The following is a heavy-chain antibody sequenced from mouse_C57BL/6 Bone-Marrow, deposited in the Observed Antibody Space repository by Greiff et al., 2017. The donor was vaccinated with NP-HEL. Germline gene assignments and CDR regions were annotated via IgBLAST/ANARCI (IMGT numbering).Heavy chain of an antibody. D-gene: IGHD2-4*01. Sequence: QVQLQQSGAELAKPGASVKLSCKASGYTFTSYWMHWVKQRPGQGLEWIGYINPSSGYTKYNQKFKDKATLTADKSSSTAYMQLSSLTYEDSAVYYCARESRIYYDYDGTGYFDYWGQGTTLTVSS. CDR3: ARESRIYYDYDGTGYFDY. V-gene: IGHV1-7*01. CDR2: INPSSGYT. CDR1: GYTFTSYW. J-gene: IGHJ2*01.